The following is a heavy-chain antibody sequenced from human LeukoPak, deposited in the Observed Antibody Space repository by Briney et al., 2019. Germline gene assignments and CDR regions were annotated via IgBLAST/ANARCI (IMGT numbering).Heavy chain of an antibody. CDR3: ARVRSGNSRSSGNGGAFDI. Sequence: NTSQTLSLTCTVSGGSISSGGYYWSWIRQHPGKGLEWIGYIYYSGSTYYTPSLKSRVTISVDTSKNQFSPKLSSVTAADTGGYYCARVRSGNSRSSGNGGAFDIWGQGKMVTVSS. D-gene: IGHD6-6*01. V-gene: IGHV4-31*03. J-gene: IGHJ3*02. CDR1: GGSISSGGYY. CDR2: IYYSGST.